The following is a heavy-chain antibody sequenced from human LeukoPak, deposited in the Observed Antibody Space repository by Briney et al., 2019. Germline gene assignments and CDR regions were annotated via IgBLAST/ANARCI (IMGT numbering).Heavy chain of an antibody. D-gene: IGHD3-10*01. Sequence: SETLSLTCAVYGGSLSGYYWSWIRQPPGKGLEWVGEINHSGSTNYNPSLKSRVTISVDTSKNQFSLKLSSVTAADTAVYYCARGGPLYYYGSGKRFDPWGQGTLVTVSS. CDR1: GGSLSGYY. CDR3: ARGGPLYYYGSGKRFDP. V-gene: IGHV4-34*01. CDR2: INHSGST. J-gene: IGHJ5*02.